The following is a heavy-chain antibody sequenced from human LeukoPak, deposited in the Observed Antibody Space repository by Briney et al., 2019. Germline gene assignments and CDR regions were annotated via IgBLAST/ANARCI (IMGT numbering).Heavy chain of an antibody. CDR1: GGSISSGSYY. Sequence: PSETLSPTCTVSGGSISSGSYYWSWIRQPAGKGLEWIGRMYTSGSTNYNPSLKSRVTLSVDTSKNQFSLRLSSVTATDTAVYYCARERDGSGTQRGLDYWGQGTLVTVSS. CDR2: MYTSGST. V-gene: IGHV4-61*02. J-gene: IGHJ4*02. CDR3: ARERDGSGTQRGLDY. D-gene: IGHD3-10*01.